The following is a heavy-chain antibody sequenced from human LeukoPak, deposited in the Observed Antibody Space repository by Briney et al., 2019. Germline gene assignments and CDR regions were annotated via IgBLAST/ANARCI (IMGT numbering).Heavy chain of an antibody. CDR2: INSNRGDR. V-gene: IGHV3-74*01. D-gene: IGHD3-22*01. Sequence: PGGSLRLSCAASGFTFSIYWMHWVRHSPGEGLVWVSCINSNRGDRSYAYYVKCGFTSSRDNANNRLYLQLNSLRAEDTAVYDCERAYYYESSGYPKAFDIWGQGTMVTVSS. CDR1: GFTFSIYW. CDR3: ERAYYYESSGYPKAFDI. J-gene: IGHJ3*02.